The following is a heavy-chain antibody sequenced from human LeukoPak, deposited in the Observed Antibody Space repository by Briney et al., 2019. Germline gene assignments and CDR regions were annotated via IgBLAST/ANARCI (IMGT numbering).Heavy chain of an antibody. V-gene: IGHV1-46*01. D-gene: IGHD3-22*01. J-gene: IGHJ4*02. CDR1: GYTFTSYY. CDR3: AREGLPMIVVVSLDY. Sequence: ASVKVSCKASGYTFTSYYMHWVRQAPGQGLEWMGIINPSGGSTSYAQKFQGRVTMTRDTSTSTVYMELSSLRSEDTAVYYCAREGLPMIVVVSLDYWGQGTLVTVSS. CDR2: INPSGGST.